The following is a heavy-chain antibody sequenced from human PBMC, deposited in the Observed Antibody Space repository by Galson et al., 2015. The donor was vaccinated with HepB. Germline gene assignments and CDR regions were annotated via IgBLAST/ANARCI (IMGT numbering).Heavy chain of an antibody. CDR1: EDSFSTYW. Sequence: QSGAEVKKPGESLKISCQGSEDSFSTYWIGWVRQMPGRGLEWMGIIYPGDSDTKYSPSFQGQVTISVDKSISTAYLQWSRLKASDSAIYYCARQRLIVSPTHYYFSMDVWGQGTTVTVSS. D-gene: IGHD2-8*01. J-gene: IGHJ6*02. CDR3: ARQRLIVSPTHYYFSMDV. V-gene: IGHV5-51*01. CDR2: IYPGDSDT.